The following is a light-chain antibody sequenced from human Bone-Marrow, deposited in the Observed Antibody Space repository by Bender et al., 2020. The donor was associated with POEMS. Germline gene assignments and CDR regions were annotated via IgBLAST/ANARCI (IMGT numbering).Light chain of an antibody. J-gene: IGLJ3*02. CDR2: KDV. CDR3: QSAASSSSPWV. CDR1: ALPKQF. Sequence: SYELTQPPSVSVSPGQTARITCSGDALPKQFAYWYQQKAGQAPVLVIYKDVERPSGIPERFAGSSSGTTVTLTISGVQAEDEADYYCQSAASSSSPWVFGGGTKLTVL. V-gene: IGLV3-25*03.